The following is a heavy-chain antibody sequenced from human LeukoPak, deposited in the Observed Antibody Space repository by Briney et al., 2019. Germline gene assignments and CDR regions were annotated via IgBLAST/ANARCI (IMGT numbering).Heavy chain of an antibody. CDR2: IYYSGST. D-gene: IGHD3-10*01. V-gene: IGHV4-59*01. J-gene: IGHJ3*02. CDR1: GGSISSYY. CDR3: ARGGENYYGSDAFDI. Sequence: PSETLSLTCTVSGGSISSYYWSWIRQPPGKGLEWIGYIYYSGSTNYNPSLKSRVTISVDTSKNQFSLKLSSVTAADTAVYYCARGGENYYGSDAFDIWGQGTMVTVSS.